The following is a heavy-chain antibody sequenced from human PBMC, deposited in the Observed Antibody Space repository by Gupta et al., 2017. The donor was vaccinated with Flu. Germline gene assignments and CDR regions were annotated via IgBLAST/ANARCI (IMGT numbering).Heavy chain of an antibody. V-gene: IGHV3-23*01. D-gene: IGHD1-7*01. CDR3: ATQTSITGTVDY. J-gene: IGHJ4*02. Sequence: EVQLLESGGDLVQPGGSLRLSCAASAFKFSSYAMTWVRQDPGKGLEWVSAISVGGSTTYYADSVKGRFTIYRDNSKNTLYLQMNSLRAEDTALYYCATQTSITGTVDYWGQGTLVTVSS. CDR2: ISVGGSTT. CDR1: AFKFSSYA.